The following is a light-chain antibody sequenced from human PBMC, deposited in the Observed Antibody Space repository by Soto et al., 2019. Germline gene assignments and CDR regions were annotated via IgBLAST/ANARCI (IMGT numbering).Light chain of an antibody. CDR1: SGHSSYA. V-gene: IGLV4-69*01. Sequence: QPVLTQSPSASASLGASVKLTCTLSSGHSSYAIAWHQQQPEKGPRYLMKLNSDGSHSKGDGIPDRFSGSSSGAARYLTISTLQSEDEADSYCQTWGTGTVVFGGGTKVTVL. CDR3: QTWGTGTVV. CDR2: LNSDGSH. J-gene: IGLJ2*01.